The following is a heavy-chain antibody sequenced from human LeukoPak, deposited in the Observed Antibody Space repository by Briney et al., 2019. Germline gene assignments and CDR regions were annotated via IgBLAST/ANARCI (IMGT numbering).Heavy chain of an antibody. D-gene: IGHD2-2*01. Sequence: PSETLSLTCTVSGGSISSYYWSWIRQPPGKGLEWIGYIYYSGSTNYNPSLKSRVTISVDTSKNQFSLKLSSVTAADTAVYYCARAAPSYCSSTSCYYYYYGMDVWGKGTTVTVSS. CDR1: GGSISSYY. J-gene: IGHJ6*04. CDR3: ARAAPSYCSSTSCYYYYYGMDV. V-gene: IGHV4-59*01. CDR2: IYYSGST.